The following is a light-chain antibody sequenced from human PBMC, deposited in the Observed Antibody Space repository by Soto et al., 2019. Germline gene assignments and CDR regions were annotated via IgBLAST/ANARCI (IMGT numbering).Light chain of an antibody. J-gene: IGLJ1*01. CDR1: SSDVGAYNY. Sequence: QSVLTQPASVSGSPGQSITISCTGTSSDVGAYNYVSWYQQHPDTAPKLMIYEVNNRPSGVSNRFSGSKSGNTASLTISGLQAEDEADYYCSSFTTTSTYVFGAGTKLTVL. CDR3: SSFTTTSTYV. CDR2: EVN. V-gene: IGLV2-14*01.